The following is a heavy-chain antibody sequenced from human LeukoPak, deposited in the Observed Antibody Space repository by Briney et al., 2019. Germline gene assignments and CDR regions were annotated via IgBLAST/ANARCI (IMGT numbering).Heavy chain of an antibody. J-gene: IGHJ4*02. D-gene: IGHD6-13*01. CDR1: GGSISSSSYY. V-gene: IGHV4-39*07. Sequence: SETLSLTCTVSGGSISSSSYYWGWIRQPPGKGLEWIGSIYYSGSTYYNPSLKSRVTISVDTSKNQFSLKLSSVTAADTAVYYCATYSSSWYAKGDYFDYWGQGTLVTVSS. CDR2: IYYSGST. CDR3: ATYSSSWYAKGDYFDY.